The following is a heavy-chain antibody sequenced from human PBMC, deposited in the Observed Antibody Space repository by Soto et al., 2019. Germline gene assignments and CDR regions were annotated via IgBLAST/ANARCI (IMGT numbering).Heavy chain of an antibody. CDR2: IYYSGST. CDR1: GGSVISGSYY. J-gene: IGHJ6*02. V-gene: IGHV4-61*01. D-gene: IGHD3-22*01. CDR3: ARANYYDSHDGMDV. Sequence: AETLSLTCTVSGGSVISGSYYWSWIRQPPGKGLEWIGYIYYSGSTNYNPSLKSRVTISVDTSKNQFSLKLSSVTAADTAVYYCARANYYDSHDGMDVWGQGTTVTVSS.